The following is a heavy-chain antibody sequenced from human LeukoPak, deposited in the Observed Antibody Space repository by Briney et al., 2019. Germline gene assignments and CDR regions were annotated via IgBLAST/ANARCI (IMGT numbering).Heavy chain of an antibody. CDR1: GFTFSSYA. V-gene: IGHV3-23*01. CDR3: AKMAPRKYSSGWYPDY. Sequence: PGGSLRLSCAASGFTFSSYAMSWVRQAPGKGLEWFSAISGSGGSTYYADSVKGRFTISRDNSKNTLYLQMNSLRAEDTAVYYCAKMAPRKYSSGWYPDYWGQGTLVTVSS. J-gene: IGHJ4*02. CDR2: ISGSGGST. D-gene: IGHD6-19*01.